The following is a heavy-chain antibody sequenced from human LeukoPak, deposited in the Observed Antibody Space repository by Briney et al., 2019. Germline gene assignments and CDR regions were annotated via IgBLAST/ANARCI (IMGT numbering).Heavy chain of an antibody. CDR3: ARGPRSLWFGELQSARPDLDY. J-gene: IGHJ4*02. CDR1: GGSFSGYY. D-gene: IGHD3-10*01. V-gene: IGHV4-34*01. Sequence: SETLSLTCAVYGGSFSGYYWSWIRQPPGKGLEWIGEINHSGSTNYNPSLKSRVTISVDTSKNQFSLKLSSVTAADTAVYYCARGPRSLWFGELQSARPDLDYRGQGTLVTVSS. CDR2: INHSGST.